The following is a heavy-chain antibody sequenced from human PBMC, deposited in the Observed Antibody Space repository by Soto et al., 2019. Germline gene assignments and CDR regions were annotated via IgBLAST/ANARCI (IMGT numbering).Heavy chain of an antibody. D-gene: IGHD3-10*01. J-gene: IGHJ4*02. Sequence: PGGSLSLSCAASGFTFSSYAMSWVRQAPGKGLEWVSAISGSGGSTYYADSVKGRFTISRDNSKNTLYLQMNSLRAEDTAVYYCAKDRDRWFGDLLGYFDYWGQGTLVTVSS. V-gene: IGHV3-23*01. CDR2: ISGSGGST. CDR3: AKDRDRWFGDLLGYFDY. CDR1: GFTFSSYA.